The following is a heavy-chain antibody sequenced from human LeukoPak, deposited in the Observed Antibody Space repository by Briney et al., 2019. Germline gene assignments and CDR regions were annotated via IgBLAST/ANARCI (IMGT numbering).Heavy chain of an antibody. CDR3: ASIAANGYYFDY. D-gene: IGHD2-15*01. CDR1: GGSISSGGYS. V-gene: IGHV4-30-2*01. J-gene: IGHJ4*02. Sequence: PSQTLSLTCAVSGGSISSGGYSWSWIRQPTGKGLEWIGYIYHSGSTYYNPSLKSRVTISVDRSKNQFSLKLSSVTAADTAVYYCASIAANGYYFDYRGQGTLVTVSS. CDR2: IYHSGST.